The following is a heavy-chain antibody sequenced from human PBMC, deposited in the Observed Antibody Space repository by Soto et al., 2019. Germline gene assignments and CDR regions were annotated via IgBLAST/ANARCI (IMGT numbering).Heavy chain of an antibody. CDR1: GFTFSNYG. CDR2: ISTDGSST. CDR3: ARGARMFAYYDGMDV. J-gene: IGHJ6*02. V-gene: IGHV3-74*01. Sequence: EMQLVESGGGLVKPGGSLRISCAASGFTFSNYGMHWVRQTPGKGLVWVSRISTDGSSTWYADSVKGRFTISRDSAKNTLYLKMSSLRAEDTAEYYCARGARMFAYYDGMDVWGQGPTV. D-gene: IGHD3-10*02.